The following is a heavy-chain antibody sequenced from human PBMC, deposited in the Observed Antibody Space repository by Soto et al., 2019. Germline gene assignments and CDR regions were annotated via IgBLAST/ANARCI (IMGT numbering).Heavy chain of an antibody. D-gene: IGHD4-17*01. CDR3: ARGLTTVSPFDY. Sequence: SETLSLTCTVSGGPISSGDFYWTWIRQPPGKGLEWIGYIYYSGSTYYNPSLKSRVAISVDTSKNQFSLKLSSVTAADTAVYYCARGLTTVSPFDYWGQGTLVTSPQ. J-gene: IGHJ4*02. CDR2: IYYSGST. CDR1: GGPISSGDFY. V-gene: IGHV4-30-4*01.